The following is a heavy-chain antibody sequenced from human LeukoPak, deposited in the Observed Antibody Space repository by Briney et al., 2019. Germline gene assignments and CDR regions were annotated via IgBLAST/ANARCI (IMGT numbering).Heavy chain of an antibody. CDR2: ILAGGSS. V-gene: IGHV3-23*01. J-gene: IGHJ4*02. D-gene: IGHD5-12*01. CDR3: AKDLTPDGRYDIDY. CDR1: GFTFSGYA. Sequence: PGGSLRLSCAAAGFTFSGYAMNWVRQAPGKGLEWVAGILAGGSSYYADSVKGRFTISRDNSRSTLYLQINNLRVEDTAIYYCAKDLTPDGRYDIDYWGQGTLVTVSS.